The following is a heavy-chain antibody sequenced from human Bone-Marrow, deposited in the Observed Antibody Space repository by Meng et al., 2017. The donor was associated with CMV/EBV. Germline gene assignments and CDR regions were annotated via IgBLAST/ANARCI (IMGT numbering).Heavy chain of an antibody. J-gene: IGHJ3*02. Sequence: ASVKVSCKASSGTFSSYDISRVRQAPGQGLEWMGWISAYNGNTNYAQKLQGRVTMTTDTSTSTAYMELISLRSEDTAVYYCARRDIVVVPAGREDAFDIWGQGTMVTVSS. CDR2: ISAYNGNT. V-gene: IGHV1-18*01. CDR3: ARRDIVVVPAGREDAFDI. D-gene: IGHD2-2*01. CDR1: SGTFSSYD.